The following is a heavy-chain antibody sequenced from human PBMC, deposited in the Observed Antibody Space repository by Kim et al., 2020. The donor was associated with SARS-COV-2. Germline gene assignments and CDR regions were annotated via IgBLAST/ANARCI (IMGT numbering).Heavy chain of an antibody. V-gene: IGHV1-18*01. CDR3: ARVTFYESCGYYFP. J-gene: IGHJ4*02. CDR2: ISSYNGKT. CDR1: GYTFIMHG. D-gene: IGHD3-22*01. Sequence: ASVKVSCKASGYTFIMHGISWVRQAPGQGLEWLGWISSYNGKTDYAHKFQGRVKMTTDTTTSTVHMELSNLRSDDTAVYYCARVTFYESCGYYFPWGQGT.